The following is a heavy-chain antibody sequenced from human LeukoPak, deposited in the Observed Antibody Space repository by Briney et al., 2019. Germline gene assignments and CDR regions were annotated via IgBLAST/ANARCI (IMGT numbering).Heavy chain of an antibody. D-gene: IGHD2-21*02. CDR1: GYRFTNYW. Sequence: GESLKISCQASGYRFTNYWIGWVRQMPGKGLEWMGIIYPRDSDTRYSPSFQGQVTISADKSISAAYLQWSSLKASDTAMYYCARQVAYCGGDCYSQGGLDEGYGMDVWGQGTTVTVSS. V-gene: IGHV5-51*01. J-gene: IGHJ6*02. CDR2: IYPRDSDT. CDR3: ARQVAYCGGDCYSQGGLDEGYGMDV.